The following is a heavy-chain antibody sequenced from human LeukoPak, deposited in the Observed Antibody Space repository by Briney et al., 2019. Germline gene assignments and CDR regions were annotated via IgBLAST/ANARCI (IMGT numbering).Heavy chain of an antibody. CDR1: GDSVSSKNGA. Sequence: SQTLSLTCVVSGDSVSSKNGAWNWIRQSPSRGLEWLGRTYYRSKWYNDYAESMEGRMTISQDTSKNQYSLHLNSVTPDDTAVYYCARDFGTTGWHTYDYWGQGTLVTVSS. V-gene: IGHV6-1*01. J-gene: IGHJ4*02. CDR3: ARDFGTTGWHTYDY. CDR2: TYYRSKWYN. D-gene: IGHD6-19*01.